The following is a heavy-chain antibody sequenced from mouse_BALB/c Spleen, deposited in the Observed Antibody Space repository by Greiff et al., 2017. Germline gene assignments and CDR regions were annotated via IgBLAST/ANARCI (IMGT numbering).Heavy chain of an antibody. V-gene: IGHV1-4*02. CDR2: INPSSGYT. CDR3: ARGGYDAGPYFDY. J-gene: IGHJ2*01. D-gene: IGHD2-2*01. CDR1: GYTFTSYT. Sequence: VQLQQSAAELARPGASVKMSCKASGYTFTSYTMHWVKQRPGQGLEWIGYINPSSGYTEYNQKFKDKTTLTVDKSSSTAYMELRSLTSEDTAVYYCARGGYDAGPYFDYWGQGTTLTVSS.